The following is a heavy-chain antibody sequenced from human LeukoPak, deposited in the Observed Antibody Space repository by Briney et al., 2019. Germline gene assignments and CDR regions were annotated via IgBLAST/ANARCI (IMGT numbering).Heavy chain of an antibody. V-gene: IGHV4-34*01. D-gene: IGHD4-17*01. CDR3: ARGSHTVTRKKQQRTFLDYFQH. J-gene: IGHJ1*01. CDR2: SNHSGST. CDR1: GGSFSCYY. Sequence: SETLSLTCAVYGGSFSCYYWSWIRQPPGKGLEWIGESNHSGSTNYNPSLKSRVTISVDTSKNQFSLKLSSVTAADTAVYYCARGSHTVTRKKQQRTFLDYFQHWGQGTLVTVSS.